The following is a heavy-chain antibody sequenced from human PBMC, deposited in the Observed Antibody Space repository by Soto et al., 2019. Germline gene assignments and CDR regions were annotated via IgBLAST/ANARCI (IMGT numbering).Heavy chain of an antibody. Sequence: GGSLRLSCEVSGFTLTSYGMNWVRQAPDKGLEWVSTIGRGGDTFYADSVRGRFTISRDNSKNTLFLQMNSLRAEDTALYFCAKDGTTAGIHYYGMDIWGQGTTVTVSS. D-gene: IGHD1-1*01. CDR1: GFTLTSYG. V-gene: IGHV3-23*01. CDR3: AKDGTTAGIHYYGMDI. CDR2: IGRGGDT. J-gene: IGHJ6*02.